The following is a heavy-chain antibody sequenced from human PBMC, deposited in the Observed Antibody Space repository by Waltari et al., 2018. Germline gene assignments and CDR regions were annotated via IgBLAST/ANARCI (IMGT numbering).Heavy chain of an antibody. J-gene: IGHJ4*02. CDR2: IASDGSNK. D-gene: IGHD2-2*01. CDR1: GFTFSTYA. CDR3: AKIDSYSTAYGY. V-gene: IGHV3-30*18. Sequence: QVQLLESGGGLFQPGRSLSLSCAASGFTFSTYAMHWVRQAPGKGLEWVAVIASDGSNKYYADSVKGRFTISRDNPYSTLYLQMNSLRADDTAVYYCAKIDSYSTAYGYWGQGTLVTVSS.